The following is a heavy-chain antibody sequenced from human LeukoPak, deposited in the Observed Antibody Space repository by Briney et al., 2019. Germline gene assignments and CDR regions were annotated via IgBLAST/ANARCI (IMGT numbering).Heavy chain of an antibody. Sequence: GGSLRLSCAASGFTFSTYGMHWVRQAPGKGLEWVAFIRNDGHNQYYGHSVKGRFAISRDNSKNTVFLQMNGLRAEDTAVYYCAKGTPGYSGYDPLDYWGQGTLATVSS. CDR2: IRNDGHNQ. CDR1: GFTFSTYG. D-gene: IGHD5-12*01. J-gene: IGHJ4*02. V-gene: IGHV3-30*02. CDR3: AKGTPGYSGYDPLDY.